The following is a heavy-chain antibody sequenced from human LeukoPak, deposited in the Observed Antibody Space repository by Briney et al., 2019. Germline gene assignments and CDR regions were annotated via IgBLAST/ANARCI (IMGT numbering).Heavy chain of an antibody. CDR3: ARVAGDYHDY. V-gene: IGHV3-48*04. Sequence: GGSPRLSCAASGFTFSSYGMTWVRQAPGKGLEWVSYISSSSSTIYYADSVKGRFTISRDNAKNSLYLQMNSLRAEDTAVYYCARVAGDYHDYWGQGTLVTVSS. CDR2: ISSSSSTI. CDR1: GFTFSSYG. D-gene: IGHD4-17*01. J-gene: IGHJ4*02.